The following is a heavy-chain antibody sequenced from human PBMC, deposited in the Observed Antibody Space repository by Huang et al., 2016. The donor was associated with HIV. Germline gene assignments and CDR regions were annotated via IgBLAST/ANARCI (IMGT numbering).Heavy chain of an antibody. Sequence: QVQLVQSGAEVKNPGASVRVSCKASGYTFTDSNIHWVRQAPGQGLEWMGWINPKRGGTSYAQRFQGRITMTRYTTISTVHMDLRRIQSDDTAVYFCARDWSFGSSTSPADWGQGTLVTVSS. CDR2: INPKRGGT. J-gene: IGHJ4*02. CDR3: ARDWSFGSSTSPAD. V-gene: IGHV1-2*02. CDR1: GYTFTDSN. D-gene: IGHD6-6*01.